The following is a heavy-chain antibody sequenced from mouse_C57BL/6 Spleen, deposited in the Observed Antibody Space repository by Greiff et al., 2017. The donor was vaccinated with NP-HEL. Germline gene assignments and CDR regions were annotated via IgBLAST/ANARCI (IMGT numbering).Heavy chain of an antibody. CDR1: GYTFTDYY. J-gene: IGHJ3*01. CDR2: INPYNGGT. D-gene: IGHD2-5*01. CDR3: ARTYSKGTWFAY. Sequence: EVQLQQSGPVLVKPGASVKMSCKASGYTFTDYYMNWVKQSHGKSLEWIGVINPYNGGTSYNQKFKGKATLTVDKSSSTAYMELNSLTSEDSAVYYCARTYSKGTWFAYWGQGTLVTVSA. V-gene: IGHV1-19*01.